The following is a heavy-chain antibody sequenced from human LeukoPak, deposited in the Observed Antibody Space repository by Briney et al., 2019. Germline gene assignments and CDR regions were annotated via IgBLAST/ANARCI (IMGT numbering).Heavy chain of an antibody. CDR3: VKGGQYSTNWFQH. Sequence: PGGSLRLSCVASGFTFTGSAMHWARQAPGKGLEYVSAIRSNGGGTDYTDSVKGRFTIYRDNAKNTLFLQMSSLRAEDTAVYFCVKGGQYSTNWFQHWGQGTLVSVSS. CDR1: GFTFTGSA. D-gene: IGHD5-18*01. J-gene: IGHJ1*01. CDR2: IRSNGGGT. V-gene: IGHV3-64D*06.